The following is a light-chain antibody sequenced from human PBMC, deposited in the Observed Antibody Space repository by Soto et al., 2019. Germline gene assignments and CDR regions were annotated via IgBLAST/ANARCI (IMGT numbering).Light chain of an antibody. J-gene: IGKJ4*01. V-gene: IGKV3-11*01. CDR2: DAS. CDR1: QSVSSY. CDR3: QQRSNWPLT. Sequence: EIVLTQSPATLSLSPGERATLSCRASQSVSSYLGWYQQRPGQAPRLLIYDASKRATGPPARFSGSGSGTDFTLTISSLEPEDFAVYYCQQRSNWPLTFGGGTKVDIK.